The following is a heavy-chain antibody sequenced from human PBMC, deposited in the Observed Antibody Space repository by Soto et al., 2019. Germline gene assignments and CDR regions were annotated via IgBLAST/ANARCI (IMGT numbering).Heavy chain of an antibody. J-gene: IGHJ5*02. D-gene: IGHD2-2*01. CDR1: GYTFTGYY. CDR2: INPNSGGT. CDR3: ARDCHPVPASMETPYNWFDP. Sequence: PGESLKISCKGSGYTFTGYYMHWVRQAPGQGLEWMGWINPNSGGTNYAQKFQGRVTMTRDTSISTAYMELSRLRSDDTAVYYCARDCHPVPASMETPYNWFDPWGQGTLVTVSS. V-gene: IGHV1-2*02.